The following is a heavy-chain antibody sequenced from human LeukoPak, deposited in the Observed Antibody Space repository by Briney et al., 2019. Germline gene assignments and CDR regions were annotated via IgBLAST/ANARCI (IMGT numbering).Heavy chain of an antibody. CDR1: GFTFDESA. D-gene: IGHD3-10*01. V-gene: IGHV3-9*01. CDR2: IGWNGGGL. J-gene: IGHJ6*03. Sequence: GRSLRLSCAVSGFTFDESAMNWVRQAPGKGLEWVSGIGWNGGGLGYADSVKGRFTISRDNPKNSLYLQMNSLRAEDTALYYCVRAGGSGSYYYYYMDVWGKGTTVTVSS. CDR3: VRAGGSGSYYYYYMDV.